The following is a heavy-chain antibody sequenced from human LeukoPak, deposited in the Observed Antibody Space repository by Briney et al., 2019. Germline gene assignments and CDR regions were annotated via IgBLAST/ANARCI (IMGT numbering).Heavy chain of an antibody. Sequence: GASVKVSCKASGFTFTTYYIHWVRRAPGQGLEWMGWINPNSGVTESAQKFQGRVTMTRDTSTSTAYMELSRLRSDDTAVYYCAREGDGSHYYYYGMDVWGQGTTVTVSS. V-gene: IGHV1-2*02. D-gene: IGHD5-24*01. J-gene: IGHJ6*02. CDR3: AREGDGSHYYYYGMDV. CDR1: GFTFTTYY. CDR2: INPNSGVT.